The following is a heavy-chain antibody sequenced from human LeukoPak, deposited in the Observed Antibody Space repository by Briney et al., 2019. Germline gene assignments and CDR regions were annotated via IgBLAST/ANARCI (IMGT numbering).Heavy chain of an antibody. Sequence: GGSLRLSCAASGFTFSGYWMSWARQAPGKGLEWVAIIKEDRNVKYYVDSVKGRFTISRDNAENSLYLQMNSLRAEDTAVYYCAAGRGDYWGQGTLVTVSS. CDR2: IKEDRNVK. V-gene: IGHV3-7*01. CDR3: AAGRGDY. D-gene: IGHD1-26*01. J-gene: IGHJ4*02. CDR1: GFTFSGYW.